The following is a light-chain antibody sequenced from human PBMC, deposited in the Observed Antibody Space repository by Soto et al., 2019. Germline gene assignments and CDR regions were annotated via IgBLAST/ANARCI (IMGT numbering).Light chain of an antibody. Sequence: QSALTQPPSASGSPGQSVTISCTGTSSDVGGYNFVSWYQQYPGKVPKLMVYEVNKRPSGVPDRFSGSKSGNTASLTVSGLQGDEEADYYCASYAGGNNVFGTGTKLTVL. CDR3: ASYAGGNNV. J-gene: IGLJ1*01. V-gene: IGLV2-8*01. CDR2: EVN. CDR1: SSDVGGYNF.